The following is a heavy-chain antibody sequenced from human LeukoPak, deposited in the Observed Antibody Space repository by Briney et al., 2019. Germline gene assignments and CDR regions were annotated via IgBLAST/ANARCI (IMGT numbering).Heavy chain of an antibody. CDR1: GFTFSIYA. D-gene: IGHD5-18*01. Sequence: PGRSLRLSCAASGFTFSIYAMHWVRQAPGKGLEWVAVISYDGNNKYYADSVKGRFTISRDNSKNTLSLQMNSLRAEDTAVYYCARDSRPQEQGYSYGYGGFDYWGQGTLVTVSS. V-gene: IGHV3-30-3*01. J-gene: IGHJ4*02. CDR2: ISYDGNNK. CDR3: ARDSRPQEQGYSYGYGGFDY.